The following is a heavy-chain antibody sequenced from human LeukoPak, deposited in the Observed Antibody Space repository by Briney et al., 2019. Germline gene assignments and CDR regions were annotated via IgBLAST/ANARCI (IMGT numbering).Heavy chain of an antibody. V-gene: IGHV1-2*02. CDR3: ARGQQLASN. Sequence: ASVKVSCKASRYTVTGYSIYCVRQAPGQGLEWMGWINPNSGGTNYAQKFQGRVTMTREMSISTAYMELSRLRPDDTAVYYCARGQQLASNWGQGTLVTVSS. CDR2: INPNSGGT. D-gene: IGHD6-13*01. J-gene: IGHJ4*02. CDR1: RYTVTGYS.